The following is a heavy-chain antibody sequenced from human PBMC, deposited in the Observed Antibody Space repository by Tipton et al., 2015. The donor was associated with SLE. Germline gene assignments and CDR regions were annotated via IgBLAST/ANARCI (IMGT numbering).Heavy chain of an antibody. CDR3: ASLGEWGVGMDV. Sequence: LRLSCTVSGGSISSSSYYWGWIRQPPGKGLEWIGSIYYSGSTYYNPSLKSRVTISVDTSKNQFSLKLSSVTAADTAVYYCASLGEWGVGMDVWGQGTTVTVSS. V-gene: IGHV4-39*07. CDR2: IYYSGST. CDR1: GGSISSSSYY. J-gene: IGHJ6*02. D-gene: IGHD3-16*01.